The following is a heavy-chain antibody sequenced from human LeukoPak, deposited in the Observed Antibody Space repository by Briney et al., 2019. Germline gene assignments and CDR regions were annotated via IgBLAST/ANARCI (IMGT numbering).Heavy chain of an antibody. CDR2: IYYSGST. D-gene: IGHD6-13*01. Sequence: SETLSLTCTVSGGSISSSSYYWGWIRQPPGKGLEWIGSIYYSGSTYYNPSLKSRVTISVDTSKNQFSLKPSSVTAADTAVYYCARERKAAAGPFDYWGQGTLVTVSS. CDR3: ARERKAAAGPFDY. V-gene: IGHV4-39*07. CDR1: GGSISSSSYY. J-gene: IGHJ4*02.